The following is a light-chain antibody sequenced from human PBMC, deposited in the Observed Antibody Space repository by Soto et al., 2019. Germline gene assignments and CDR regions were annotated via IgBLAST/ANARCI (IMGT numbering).Light chain of an antibody. J-gene: IGLJ3*02. V-gene: IGLV2-14*01. CDR3: TSYTSSSTWV. CDR2: EVS. Sequence: QSALTQPASVSGSPGQAITISCTGTTSDVGAYNYVSWYQQHPGKAPKLMIYEVSNRPSGVSNRFSGSKSGNTASLTISGLQAEDEANYYCTSYTSSSTWVFGEGTQLTVL. CDR1: TSDVGAYNY.